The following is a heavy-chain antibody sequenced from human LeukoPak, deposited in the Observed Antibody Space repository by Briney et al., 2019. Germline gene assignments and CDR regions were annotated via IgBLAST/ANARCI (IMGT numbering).Heavy chain of an antibody. CDR2: INHSGST. Sequence: SETLSLTCAVYGGSFRGYYWSWIRQPPGKGLEWIGEINHSGSTNYNPSLKSRVTISVDTSKNQFSLKLSSVTAADTAVYYCARRRLNGPNQIDYWGQGTLVTVSS. CDR3: ARRRLNGPNQIDY. CDR1: GGSFRGYY. J-gene: IGHJ4*02. D-gene: IGHD5-12*01. V-gene: IGHV4-34*01.